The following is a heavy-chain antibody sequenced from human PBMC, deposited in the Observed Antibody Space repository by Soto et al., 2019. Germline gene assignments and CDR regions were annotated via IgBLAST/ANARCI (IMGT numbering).Heavy chain of an antibody. CDR3: ARGIYSTSSFFDS. CDR1: GDSISTADYY. V-gene: IGHV4-30-4*01. CDR2: IYYSGNT. J-gene: IGHJ4*02. Sequence: TLSLTCTVSGDSISTADYYWNWIRQPPGKGLEWIGYIYYSGNTYYIPSLKSRVTISVDTSKNQISLKLNSVTAADTAVYYCARGIYSTSSFFDSWGQGTLVTVSS. D-gene: IGHD6-6*01.